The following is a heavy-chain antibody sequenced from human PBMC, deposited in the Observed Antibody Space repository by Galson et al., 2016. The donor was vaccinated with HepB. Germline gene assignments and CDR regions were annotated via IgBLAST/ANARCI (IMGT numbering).Heavy chain of an antibody. CDR1: EFTFSSYA. CDR2: ISHSGGTT. CDR3: AKDRWVRQQLAYYFDY. D-gene: IGHD6-13*01. J-gene: IGHJ4*02. Sequence: SLRLSCAASEFTFSSYAMAWVRQAPGKGLEWVSGISHSGGTTYYADSVKGRFTVSRDNSKNTLYLQLSSLRAEDTAVYYCAKDRWVRQQLAYYFDYWGQGTLVTVSS. V-gene: IGHV3-23*01.